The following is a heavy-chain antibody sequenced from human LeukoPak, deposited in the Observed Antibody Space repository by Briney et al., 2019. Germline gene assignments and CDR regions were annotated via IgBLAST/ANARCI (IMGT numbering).Heavy chain of an antibody. CDR2: IYHSGST. V-gene: IGHV4-38-2*02. D-gene: IGHD1-1*01. Sequence: SETLSLTCTVSGYSISSGYYWGWIRQPPGKGLEWIGSIYHSGSTYYNPSLKSRVTISVDTSKNQFSLYLDSVTAADTAVYYCARDWNRYAYWGQGTLVTVSS. CDR3: ARDWNRYAY. CDR1: GYSISSGYY. J-gene: IGHJ4*02.